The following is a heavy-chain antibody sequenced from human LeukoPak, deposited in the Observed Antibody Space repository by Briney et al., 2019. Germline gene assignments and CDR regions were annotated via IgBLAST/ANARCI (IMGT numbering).Heavy chain of an antibody. J-gene: IGHJ3*02. Sequence: SVKVSCKASGGTFSSYAISWVRQAPGQGLEWMGRIIPILGIANYAQKFQGRVTITADKSTSTAYMELSSLRSEDTAVYYCASGVGATRSAFDIWGQGTMVTVSS. CDR1: GGTFSSYA. D-gene: IGHD1-26*01. V-gene: IGHV1-69*04. CDR3: ASGVGATRSAFDI. CDR2: IIPILGIA.